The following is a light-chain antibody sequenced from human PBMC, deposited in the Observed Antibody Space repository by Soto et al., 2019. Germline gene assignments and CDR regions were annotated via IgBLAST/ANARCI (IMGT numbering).Light chain of an antibody. CDR2: HVS. J-gene: IGLJ1*01. Sequence: QSVLTQPASVSGSPGQSITISCTGTSSDVGGYNYVSWYQQHPGKAPKLMIYHVSNRPSGVSNRFSGSKSGNTASLTISGLQAEDEADYYCSSYTSSSTPPYVFGTGTKVTVL. CDR1: SSDVGGYNY. CDR3: SSYTSSSTPPYV. V-gene: IGLV2-14*01.